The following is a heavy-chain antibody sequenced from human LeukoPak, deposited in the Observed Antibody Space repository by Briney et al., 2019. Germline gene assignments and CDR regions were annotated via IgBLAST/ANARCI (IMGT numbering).Heavy chain of an antibody. V-gene: IGHV3-48*01. CDR2: ISSSSSTI. CDR1: GFTFSSYS. Sequence: GGSLRLSCAASGFTFSSYSMNWVRQAPGKGLEWVSYISSSSSTIYYADSVKGRFTISRDNAKNSLYLQMNSLRVEDTAVYYCARDRSTVTIDAFDIWGQGAMVTVSS. J-gene: IGHJ3*02. D-gene: IGHD4-17*01. CDR3: ARDRSTVTIDAFDI.